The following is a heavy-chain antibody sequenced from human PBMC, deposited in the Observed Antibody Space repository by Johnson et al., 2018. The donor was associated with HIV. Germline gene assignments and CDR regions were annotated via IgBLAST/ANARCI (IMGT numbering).Heavy chain of an antibody. CDR3: AKDTVWSSGYYGGAFDI. D-gene: IGHD3-22*01. V-gene: IGHV3-33*06. CDR2: IWYDGSNK. J-gene: IGHJ3*02. Sequence: QVQLVESGGGLVQPGGSLRLSCAASGFTFSDYYMSWIRQAPGKGLDWVAVIWYDGSNKYYADSGKGRFTISGDNSKNTLSLQMNSLRAEGTAVDYCAKDTVWSSGYYGGAFDIWGQGTMVTVSS. CDR1: GFTFSDYY.